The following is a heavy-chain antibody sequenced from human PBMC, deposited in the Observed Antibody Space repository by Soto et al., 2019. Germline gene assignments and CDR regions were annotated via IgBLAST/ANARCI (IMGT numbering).Heavy chain of an antibody. Sequence: QVQLVQSGAEVKEPGASVRVSCKASGYTFSSYGFSWVRQAPGQGLEWVAWISANSGDTNSAQKFQGRVTLTTDTFMTDAHVARRARTPPGTATDYSVRDWRDISGEHGFVDFELRGQEPLVSASS. D-gene: IGHD4-4*01. J-gene: IGHJ4*02. CDR2: ISANSGDT. CDR3: VRDWRDISGEHGFVDFEL. CDR1: GYTFSSYG. V-gene: IGHV1-18*01.